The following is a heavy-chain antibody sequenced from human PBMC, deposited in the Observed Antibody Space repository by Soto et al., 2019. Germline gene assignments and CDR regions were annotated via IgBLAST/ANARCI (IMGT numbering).Heavy chain of an antibody. CDR1: GFTFSIYS. V-gene: IGHV3-48*02. CDR2: ISSSSSTI. CDR3: ARDDDLGRANWFDP. Sequence: GGSLRLSCAASGFTFSIYSMNWVRQAPGKGLEWVSYISSSSSTIYYADSVKGRFTISRDNAKNSLYLHMNSLGDEDTAVYYCARDDDLGRANWFDPWGQGTLVTVSS. D-gene: IGHD3-3*01. J-gene: IGHJ5*02.